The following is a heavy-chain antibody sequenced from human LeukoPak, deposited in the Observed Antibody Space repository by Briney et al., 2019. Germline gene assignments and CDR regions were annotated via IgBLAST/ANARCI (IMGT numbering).Heavy chain of an antibody. D-gene: IGHD1/OR15-1a*01. CDR3: ARDNCGWKNSCTHDAFDI. CDR1: GGSISSGGYY. J-gene: IGHJ3*02. V-gene: IGHV4-31*03. CDR2: IYYSGST. Sequence: PSQTLSLTCTVSGGSISSGGYYWSWIRQHPGKGLEWIGYIYYSGSTYYNPSLKSRVTISVDTSKNQFSLKLSSVTAADTAVYYCARDNCGWKNSCTHDAFDIWGQGTMVTVSS.